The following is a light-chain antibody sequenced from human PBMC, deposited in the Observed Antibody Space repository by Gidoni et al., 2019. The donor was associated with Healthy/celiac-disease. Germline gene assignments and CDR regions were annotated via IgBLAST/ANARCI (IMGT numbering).Light chain of an antibody. V-gene: IGLV3-1*01. CDR2: QDS. J-gene: IGLJ1*01. CDR3: QAWDSSTAHYV. Sequence: SHELTQPPSVSVSPGQTASITCSGDKLGDKYACWYQQKPGPSPVLVIYQDSKRPSGIPERFSGSNSGNTATLTISGTQAMDEADYYCQAWDSSTAHYVFGTGTKVTVL. CDR1: KLGDKY.